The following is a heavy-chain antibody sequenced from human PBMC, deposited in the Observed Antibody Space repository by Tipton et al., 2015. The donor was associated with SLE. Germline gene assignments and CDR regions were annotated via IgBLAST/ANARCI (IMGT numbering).Heavy chain of an antibody. CDR2: IHHRGST. J-gene: IGHJ5*02. Sequence: SLRLSCTVSGDSFSSGSSSWNWVRQPPGKGLEYIGEIHHRGSTNYKSSLRGRVTISVDKSKNQFSLKLSSVTAAGTAVYYCARAGGGDSNWFDPWGQGTLVTVSS. CDR3: ARAGGGDSNWFDP. CDR1: GDSFSSGSSS. V-gene: IGHV4-4*02. D-gene: IGHD2-21*01.